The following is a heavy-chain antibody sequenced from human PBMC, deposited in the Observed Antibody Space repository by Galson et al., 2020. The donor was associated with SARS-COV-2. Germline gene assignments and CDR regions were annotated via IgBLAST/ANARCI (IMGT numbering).Heavy chain of an antibody. D-gene: IGHD2-21*01. V-gene: IGHV4-39*01. CDR2: IYYSGST. Sequence: SETLSLTCTVSGGSISSSSSYWGWIRQPPGKGLEWTGSIYYSGSTYNNPSLKRPVTISVDTSKTQFSLKLSSVTAADTAAYYCARTIAYCGGDCYSVFDYWGQGTLVTVSS. J-gene: IGHJ4*02. CDR3: ARTIAYCGGDCYSVFDY. CDR1: GGSISSSSSY.